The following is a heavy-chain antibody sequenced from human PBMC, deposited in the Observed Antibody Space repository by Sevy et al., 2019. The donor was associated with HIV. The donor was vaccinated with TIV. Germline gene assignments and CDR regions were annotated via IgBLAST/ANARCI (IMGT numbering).Heavy chain of an antibody. D-gene: IGHD3-10*01. CDR2: INQDGSEK. J-gene: IGHJ2*01. V-gene: IGHV3-7*01. Sequence: GGSLRLSCAASGFTFSSYYMSWVRQAPGKGLEWVDKINQDGSEKYYVDSVKGRFTMARDNAKNSRYLQMDSLRDEGTALYYCARVRFDWYFDFWGRGTLVTVSS. CDR3: ARVRFDWYFDF. CDR1: GFTFSSYY.